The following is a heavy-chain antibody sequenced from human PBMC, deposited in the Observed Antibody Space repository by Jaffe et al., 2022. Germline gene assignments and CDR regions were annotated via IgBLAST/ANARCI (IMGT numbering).Heavy chain of an antibody. CDR3: VRRSPMVRGPYPHRGVWDDY. CDR2: IYPGDSDT. Sequence: EVQLVQSGAEVKKPGESLKISCKGSGYSFTSYWIGWVRQMPGKGLEWMGIIYPGDSDTRYSPSFQGQVTISADKSISTAYLQWSSLKASDTAMYYCVRRSPMVRGPYPHRGVWDDYWGQGTLVTVSS. V-gene: IGHV5-51*03. CDR1: GYSFTSYW. D-gene: IGHD3-10*01. J-gene: IGHJ4*02.